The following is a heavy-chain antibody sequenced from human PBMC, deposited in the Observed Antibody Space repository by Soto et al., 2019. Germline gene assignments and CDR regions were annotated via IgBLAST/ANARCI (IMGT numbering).Heavy chain of an antibody. D-gene: IGHD6-19*01. CDR3: ATDTGYSSGWYGNYYYYGMDV. CDR1: GHTLTELS. Sequence: ASVKVSCKVSGHTLTELSMHWVRQAPGKGLEWMGGFDPEDGETIYAQKFQGRVTMTEDTSTDTAYMELSSLRSEDTAVYYCATDTGYSSGWYGNYYYYGMDVWGQGTTVTVSS. V-gene: IGHV1-24*01. J-gene: IGHJ6*02. CDR2: FDPEDGET.